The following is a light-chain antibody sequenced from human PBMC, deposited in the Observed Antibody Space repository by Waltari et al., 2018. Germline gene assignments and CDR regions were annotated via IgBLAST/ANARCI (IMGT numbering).Light chain of an antibody. CDR1: QGISTW. V-gene: IGKV1-12*01. Sequence: DIQMTQSPSSVSASVGDSVTITCRASQGISTWLAWYQQKPGKAPNLLIYTTSSLHSGVPSRFSGSGSGTAFTLTISSLQPEDFATYYCQQTNSFPYTFGQGTKVEIK. J-gene: IGKJ2*01. CDR2: TTS. CDR3: QQTNSFPYT.